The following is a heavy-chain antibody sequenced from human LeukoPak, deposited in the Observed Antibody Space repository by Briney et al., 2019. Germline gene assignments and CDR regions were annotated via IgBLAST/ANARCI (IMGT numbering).Heavy chain of an antibody. J-gene: IGHJ4*02. CDR1: GYTFTSYD. CDR2: INPNSGGT. V-gene: IGHV1-2*06. D-gene: IGHD6-6*01. Sequence: ASVKVSCKASGYTFTSYDINWVRQAPGQGLEWMGRINPNSGGTNYAQKFQGRVTMTRDTSISTAYMELSRLRSDDTAVYYCARVSFYSSSSSYWGQGTLVTVSS. CDR3: ARVSFYSSSSSY.